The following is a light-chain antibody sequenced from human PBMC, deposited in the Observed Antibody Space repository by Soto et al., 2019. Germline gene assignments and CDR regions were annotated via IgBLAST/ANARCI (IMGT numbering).Light chain of an antibody. V-gene: IGLV2-8*01. CDR2: EAF. CDR3: CSHAGGDTYV. Sequence: QSALTQPPSASGSPGQSVTISCTGTSSDVGGYDYVSWYQQHPDKAPQLLIYEAFKRPSEVSRRFSGSKSGNTASLTISGLQAEDEAEYHCCSHAGGDTYVFGTGTKVTVL. CDR1: SSDVGGYDY. J-gene: IGLJ1*01.